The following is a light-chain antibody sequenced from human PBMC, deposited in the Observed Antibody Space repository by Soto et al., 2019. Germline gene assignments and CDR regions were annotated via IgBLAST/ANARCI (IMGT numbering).Light chain of an antibody. J-gene: IGKJ2*01. CDR2: AAS. CDR3: QQRYW. V-gene: IGKV1-39*01. Sequence: DIQMTQSPSSLSASVGDRVTITCRASQSISSYLNWYQQKPGKAPKLLIYAASSLQSGVPSRFSGSGSGTDFTLTISSLQPEDFATYYCQQRYWFGQGTKLEIK. CDR1: QSISSY.